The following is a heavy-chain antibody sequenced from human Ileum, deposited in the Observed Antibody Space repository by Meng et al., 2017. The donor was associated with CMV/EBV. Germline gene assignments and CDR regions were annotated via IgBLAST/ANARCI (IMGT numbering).Heavy chain of an antibody. CDR2: INPKDGDT. J-gene: IGHJ5*02. D-gene: IGHD2/OR15-2a*01. CDR1: GYTFTDRY. V-gene: IGHV1-2*02. CDR3: ARENWVYDL. Sequence: VQLLQSGAEGKQPAASVKVSRKASGYTFTDRYIHWVRQAPGQGPECLGWINPKDGDTDYTESFQGRVTLTRDTSITTAYMELHNLKSDDTAIYYCARENWVYDLWGQGTLVTVSS.